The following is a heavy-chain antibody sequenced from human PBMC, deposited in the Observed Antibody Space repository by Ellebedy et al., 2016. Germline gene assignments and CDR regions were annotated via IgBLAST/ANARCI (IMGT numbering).Heavy chain of an antibody. J-gene: IGHJ4*02. Sequence: GGSLRLSXAASRFAFSSYWMTWVRQAPGKGLEWVANINLDGSEQHYVDSVKGRFTISRDNAKSSLYLQMDSLRVEDTAVYYCARFTRRYPSDYWGQGTLVTVSS. V-gene: IGHV3-7*02. CDR1: RFAFSSYW. D-gene: IGHD1-1*01. CDR3: ARFTRRYPSDY. CDR2: INLDGSEQ.